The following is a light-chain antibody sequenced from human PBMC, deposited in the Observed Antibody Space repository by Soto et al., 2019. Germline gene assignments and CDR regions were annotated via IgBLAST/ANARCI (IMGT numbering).Light chain of an antibody. CDR2: LGS. CDR1: QSLLHSNGYNY. V-gene: IGKV2-28*01. Sequence: DIVMTQSPLSLPVTPGEPASISCRSSQSLLHSNGYNYLDWYLQKPGQSPQLLIYLGSNRASGVPDRFSDSGSGTDFTLKIRRVEGEDVGIYYCMQALQNPLAFVGETQGEIK. CDR3: MQALQNPLA. J-gene: IGKJ4*01.